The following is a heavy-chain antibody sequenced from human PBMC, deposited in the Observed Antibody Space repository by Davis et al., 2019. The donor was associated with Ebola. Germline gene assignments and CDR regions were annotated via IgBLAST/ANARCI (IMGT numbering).Heavy chain of an antibody. Sequence: KVSCKASGYKFSDYWIGWVRQEPGKGLEWMGIIFPGDSDIRYSPSFQGQVTLPADKSISTVYLQWSSLKASDTAMYFCAKGRGPYRRGDAFDIWGRGTMVTVSS. V-gene: IGHV5-51*01. J-gene: IGHJ3*02. D-gene: IGHD1-26*01. CDR2: IFPGDSDI. CDR3: AKGRGPYRRGDAFDI. CDR1: GYKFSDYW.